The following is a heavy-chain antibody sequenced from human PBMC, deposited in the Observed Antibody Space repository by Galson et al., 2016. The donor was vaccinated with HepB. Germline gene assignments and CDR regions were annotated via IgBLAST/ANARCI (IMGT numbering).Heavy chain of an antibody. Sequence: CAISGDSVSSNTVAWNWIRQSPSRGLEWLGRTYFRSRWYNDYAGSVRGRIIISPDTSKNHFSLHLTSFTPEDTAVYYCARGWNYVKFDYWGQGTLVTVPS. CDR1: GDSVSSNTVA. CDR2: TYFRSRWYN. CDR3: ARGWNYVKFDY. V-gene: IGHV6-1*01. J-gene: IGHJ4*02. D-gene: IGHD1-7*01.